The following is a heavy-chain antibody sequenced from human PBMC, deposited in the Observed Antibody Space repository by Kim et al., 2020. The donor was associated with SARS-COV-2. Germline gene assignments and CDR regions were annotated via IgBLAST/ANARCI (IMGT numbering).Heavy chain of an antibody. J-gene: IGHJ6*02. V-gene: IGHV1-2*06. CDR3: AREEGMYRRANYYYYYGMDV. D-gene: IGHD3-16*02. Sequence: ASVKVSCKASGYTFTGYYMHWVRQAPGQGLEWMGRINPNSGGTNYAQKFQGRVTMTRDTSISTAYMELSRLRSDDTAVYYCAREEGMYRRANYYYYYGMDVWGQGTTVTVSS. CDR1: GYTFTGYY. CDR2: INPNSGGT.